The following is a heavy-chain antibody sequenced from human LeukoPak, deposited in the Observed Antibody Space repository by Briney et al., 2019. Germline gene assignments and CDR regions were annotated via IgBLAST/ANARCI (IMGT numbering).Heavy chain of an antibody. CDR3: ARDRRYQLLCDY. CDR1: GFTFSSYV. CDR2: ISYDGSDK. D-gene: IGHD2-2*01. V-gene: IGHV3-30-3*01. Sequence: GGSLRLSCAASGFTFSSYVIHWVRQAPGKGLEWVAHISYDGSDKYYADSVKGRFTISRDNSKNTLYLQMNSLRAEDTAVYYCARDRRYQLLCDYWGQGTLVTVSS. J-gene: IGHJ4*02.